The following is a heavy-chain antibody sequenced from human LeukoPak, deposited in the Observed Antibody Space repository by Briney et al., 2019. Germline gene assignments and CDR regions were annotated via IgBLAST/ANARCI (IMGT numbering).Heavy chain of an antibody. J-gene: IGHJ4*02. D-gene: IGHD3-3*01. CDR2: IIPIFGTA. V-gene: IGHV1-69*13. CDR3: ATRVNYDFWSGYYSGFDY. CDR1: GGTFSSYA. Sequence: SVKVSCKASGGTFSSYAISWVRQAPGQGLEWMGGIIPIFGTANYAQKFQVRITITAAESTSTAYMELSSLRSEDTAVYYCATRVNYDFWSGYYSGFDYWGQGTLVTVSS.